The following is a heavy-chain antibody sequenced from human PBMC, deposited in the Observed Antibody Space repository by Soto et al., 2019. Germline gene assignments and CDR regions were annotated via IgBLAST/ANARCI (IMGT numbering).Heavy chain of an antibody. CDR1: AGTFSSYA. V-gene: IGHV1-69*13. CDR3: ASLGRDGYNLHYYYYGMDV. D-gene: IGHD5-12*01. Sequence: SGKVSCKASAGTFSSYAISWVRQAPGQGLEWMGGIIPIFGTANYAQKFQGRVTITADESTSTAYMELSSLRSEDTAVYYCASLGRDGYNLHYYYYGMDVWGQGTTVTGSS. J-gene: IGHJ6*02. CDR2: IIPIFGTA.